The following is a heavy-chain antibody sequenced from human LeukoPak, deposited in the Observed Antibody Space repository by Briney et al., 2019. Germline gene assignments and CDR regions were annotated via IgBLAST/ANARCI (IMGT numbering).Heavy chain of an antibody. V-gene: IGHV1-18*01. D-gene: IGHD2-2*01. CDR2: INVYNGNT. CDR1: GYTFTNYG. CDR3: AREYCSSASCYSFDY. J-gene: IGHJ4*02. Sequence: ASVKVSCKASGYTFTNYGISWVRQAPGQGLEWMGWINVYNGNTIYAQKLQGRVTMTTDTSTSTAYMELRSLRSDDTAVYYCAREYCSSASCYSFDYWGQGTLVTVSS.